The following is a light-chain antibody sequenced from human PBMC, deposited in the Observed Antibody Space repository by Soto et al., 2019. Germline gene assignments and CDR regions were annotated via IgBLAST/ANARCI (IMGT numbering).Light chain of an antibody. J-gene: IGLJ2*01. V-gene: IGLV3-21*02. CDR3: QVWDSTNDHVL. CDR2: DDG. CDR1: NIGSKS. Sequence: SYELTQPPSVSVAPGRTARITCGGNNIGSKSVHWYQQKPGQAPVLVVYDDGDRPSGIPERFSGSNSGNTATLTISRVEAGDEADYYCQVWDSTNDHVLFGGGTKVTVL.